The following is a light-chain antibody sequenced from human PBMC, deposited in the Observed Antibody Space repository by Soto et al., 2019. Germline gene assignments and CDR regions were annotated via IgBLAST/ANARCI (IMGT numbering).Light chain of an antibody. CDR1: QSISSY. CDR2: AAS. Sequence: DIQMTQSPSSLSASVGDRVTITCRASQSISSYLNWYQQKPGKAPKLLIYAASSLQSGVPSRFSGSGFGTVFTLTISILQPEDFATYYCQQIYSPPWTFGQGTKVDIK. CDR3: QQIYSPPWT. V-gene: IGKV1-39*01. J-gene: IGKJ1*01.